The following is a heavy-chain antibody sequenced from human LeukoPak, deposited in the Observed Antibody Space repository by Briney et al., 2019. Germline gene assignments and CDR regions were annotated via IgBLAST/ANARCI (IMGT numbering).Heavy chain of an antibody. D-gene: IGHD2-2*01. V-gene: IGHV3-21*01. CDR3: AILGAHRKIVVVPAARNDAFDI. CDR1: GFTFSSYS. CDR2: ISSSSSYI. Sequence: PGGSLRLSCAASGFTFSSYSMNWVRQAPGKGLEWVSSISSSSSYIYYADSVKGRFTISRDNAKNSLYLQMNSLRAEDTAVYYCAILGAHRKIVVVPAARNDAFDIWGQGTMVTVSS. J-gene: IGHJ3*02.